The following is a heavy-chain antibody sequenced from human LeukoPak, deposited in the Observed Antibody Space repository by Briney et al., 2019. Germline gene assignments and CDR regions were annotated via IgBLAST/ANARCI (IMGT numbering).Heavy chain of an antibody. D-gene: IGHD6-19*01. V-gene: IGHV4-4*07. CDR2: IYPTGHT. CDR1: GGSLGNYY. Sequence: PSETLSLTCKVSGGSLGNYYWSWMRQPAGKGLEWIGRIYPTGHTHYNPSLKSRVTMSIDTSKNQFSLKMTSMTAADTAVYYCARITDPDYRSGWSGADYWGRGTQVTVSA. CDR3: ARITDPDYRSGWSGADY. J-gene: IGHJ4*02.